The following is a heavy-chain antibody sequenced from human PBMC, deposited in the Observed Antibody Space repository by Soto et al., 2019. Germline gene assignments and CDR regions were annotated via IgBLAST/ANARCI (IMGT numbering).Heavy chain of an antibody. CDR2: IKPISDIT. Sequence: SVKVSCKASGDTFGRFTINWVRQAPGQGLEWMGGIKPISDITNYAQRFQGRVTFTADASTSTVYLELSSLRSEDTAVYYCARDPSTINKLIGVWFDPWGQGTLVTVSS. J-gene: IGHJ5*02. D-gene: IGHD3-9*01. CDR3: ARDPSTINKLIGVWFDP. CDR1: GDTFGRFT. V-gene: IGHV1-69*13.